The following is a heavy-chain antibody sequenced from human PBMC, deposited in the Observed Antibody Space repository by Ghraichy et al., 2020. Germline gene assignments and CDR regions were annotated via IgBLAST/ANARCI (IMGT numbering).Heavy chain of an antibody. CDR3: ATNSAWNYGY. CDR1: GFTFSSYS. CDR2: ISSGGFYM. Sequence: GGSLRLSCAASGFTFSSYSMNWVRQAPGKGLEWVSSISSGGFYMYYADSLKGRFTISRDNAKNSLFLQMNSLRAEDTAVYHCATNSAWNYGYWGQGTLVTVSS. D-gene: IGHD1-7*01. J-gene: IGHJ4*02. V-gene: IGHV3-21*01.